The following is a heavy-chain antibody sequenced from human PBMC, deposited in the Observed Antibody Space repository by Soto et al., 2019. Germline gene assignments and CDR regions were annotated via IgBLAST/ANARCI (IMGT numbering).Heavy chain of an antibody. Sequence: PGGSLRLSCAASGFAFSNAWINRVRQAPGKGLEWVGRIKSKGHGGTTDFAAPVRGRFAISRDDSRNLVYMQMNSLNTEDTAVYYCTTDSYTSVIVVRFDYWGHGTLVTVSS. J-gene: IGHJ4*01. CDR1: GFAFSNAW. V-gene: IGHV3-15*07. CDR2: IKSKGHGGTT. CDR3: TTDSYTSVIVVRFDY. D-gene: IGHD3-22*01.